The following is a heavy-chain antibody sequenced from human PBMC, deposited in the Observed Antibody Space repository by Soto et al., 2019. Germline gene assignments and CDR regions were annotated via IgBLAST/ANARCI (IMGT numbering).Heavy chain of an antibody. CDR1: GVSITSYY. D-gene: IGHD1-20*01. CDR2: VYHTGNT. CDR3: AREQYNWKL. Sequence: SETLSLTCSVSGVSITSYYWTWIRHSPGKGLEWIGYVYHTGNTYYNPSLKSRVTISLDTSKNQVSLRLRSVTAADTAVYYCAREQYNWKLWGQGTLVTVSP. V-gene: IGHV4-59*01. J-gene: IGHJ4*02.